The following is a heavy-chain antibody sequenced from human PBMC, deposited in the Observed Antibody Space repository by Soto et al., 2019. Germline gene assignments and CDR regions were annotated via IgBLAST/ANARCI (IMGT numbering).Heavy chain of an antibody. CDR1: GYSFTSYW. J-gene: IGHJ4*02. V-gene: IGHV5-10-1*01. CDR3: ARLGYCTGTSCYTFDS. Sequence: GESLKISCQGSGYSFTSYWIGWVRQRPGKGLQWMGRINPNDSSTTYSPSFQVHVTISTDKSFSTAYLQWSCLKASDTAMYYCARLGYCTGTSCYTFDSWGQGTLVTVS. CDR2: INPNDSST. D-gene: IGHD2-2*02.